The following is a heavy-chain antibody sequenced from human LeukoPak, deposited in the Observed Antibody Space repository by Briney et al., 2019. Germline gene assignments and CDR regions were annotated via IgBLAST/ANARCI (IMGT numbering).Heavy chain of an antibody. J-gene: IGHJ4*02. Sequence: GESLRLSCAASGFTFSSYSMNWVRQAPGKGLEWVSSMSVSSGLIYYADSVKGRFTISRDNAKSSLYLQMNRLRVEDTAVYYCAREFAGSASGAGYWGQGTLVTVFS. CDR3: AREFAGSASGAGY. D-gene: IGHD1-26*01. CDR2: MSVSSGLI. V-gene: IGHV3-21*01. CDR1: GFTFSSYS.